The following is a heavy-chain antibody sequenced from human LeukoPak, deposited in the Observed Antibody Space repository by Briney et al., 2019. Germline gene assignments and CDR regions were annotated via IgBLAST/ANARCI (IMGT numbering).Heavy chain of an antibody. CDR3: ARGIAVAGIKWFDP. D-gene: IGHD6-13*01. CDR2: ISPGDPDT. Sequence: GESLKISCKGSGYSFSSHWIGWVRQMPGKGLECMGIISPGDPDTRYSPSFQGQVTISADKSISTAYLQWSSLKASDTAMYYCARGIAVAGIKWFDPWGQGTLVTVSS. CDR1: GYSFSSHW. V-gene: IGHV5-51*01. J-gene: IGHJ5*02.